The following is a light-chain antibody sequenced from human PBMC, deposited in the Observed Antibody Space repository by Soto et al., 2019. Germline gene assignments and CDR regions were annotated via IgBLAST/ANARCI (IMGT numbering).Light chain of an antibody. Sequence: IVMTQSPATLSVSARYGSTLSVRASQRMSSYLAWYEQRPGQAPRLLIYRASSRATGIPDRFSGSGSGTDFALTISRLEPDDFAVYYCHQHGSSPNTFGQGTKVDI. V-gene: IGKV3-20*01. J-gene: IGKJ2*01. CDR2: RAS. CDR1: QRMSSY. CDR3: HQHGSSPNT.